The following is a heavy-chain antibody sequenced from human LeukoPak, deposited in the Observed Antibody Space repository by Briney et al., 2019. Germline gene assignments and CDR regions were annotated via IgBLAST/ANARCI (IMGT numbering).Heavy chain of an antibody. CDR3: AREGYSSSWYAFDI. D-gene: IGHD6-13*01. CDR2: IYYSGST. Sequence: SETLSLTCTVSGGSFSSYYWSWIRQPPGKGLEWIGYIYYSGSTNYNPSLKSRVTISLDTSKNQFSLKLSSVTAADTAVYYCAREGYSSSWYAFDIWGQGTMVTVSS. CDR1: GGSFSSYY. J-gene: IGHJ3*02. V-gene: IGHV4-59*01.